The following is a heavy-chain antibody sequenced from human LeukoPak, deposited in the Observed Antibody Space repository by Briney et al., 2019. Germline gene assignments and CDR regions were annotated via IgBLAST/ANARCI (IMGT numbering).Heavy chain of an antibody. D-gene: IGHD3-10*01. CDR3: ARGGSGNYYRVGGDNWFDP. CDR1: GASITTETYF. Sequence: PSETLSPTCTVSGASITTETYFWTRVRQPAGKGLEWIGRSGSTNNNPSLKSRVMISLDTSKNQFSLKLSSVTAADTAVYYCARGGSGNYYRVGGDNWFDPWGQGTLVTVSS. CDR2: SGST. J-gene: IGHJ5*02. V-gene: IGHV4-61*02.